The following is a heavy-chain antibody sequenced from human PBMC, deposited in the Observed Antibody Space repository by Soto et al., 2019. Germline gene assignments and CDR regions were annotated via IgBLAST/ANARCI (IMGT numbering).Heavy chain of an antibody. D-gene: IGHD1-26*01. J-gene: IGHJ6*03. V-gene: IGHV3-7*04. CDR1: GFTFSSYC. CDR2: IKQDGSER. CDR3: ARVPSVRYSWSYGVGGRYYYYYVDV. Sequence: EVQLVESGGGLVQPGGSLRLSCEASGFTFSSYCMTWVRQAPGKGLEWVAHIKQDGSERYYVASVKGRFTISRDNAKNSLSLQMNSMRAEDPAVYYCARVPSVRYSWSYGVGGRYYYYYVDVWGKGTTVTVSS.